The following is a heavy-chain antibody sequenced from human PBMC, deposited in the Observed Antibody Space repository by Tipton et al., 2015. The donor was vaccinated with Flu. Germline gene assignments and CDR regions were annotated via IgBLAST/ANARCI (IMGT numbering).Heavy chain of an antibody. CDR2: ISGGGGGT. V-gene: IGHV3-23*01. J-gene: IGHJ4*02. D-gene: IGHD5/OR15-5a*01. CDR3: AKVIPEKVSGLDY. Sequence: SLRLPCAASGFTFSIYAMSWVRQAPGKRLEWISDISGGGGGTYYADSVKGRFTISRDNSKNMLYLRMNSLSAEDTAIYYCAKVIPEKVSGLDYWGQGTLVTVSS. CDR1: GFTFSIYA.